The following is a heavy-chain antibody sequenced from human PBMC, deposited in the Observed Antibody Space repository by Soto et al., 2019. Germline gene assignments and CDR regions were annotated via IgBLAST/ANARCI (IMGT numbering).Heavy chain of an antibody. J-gene: IGHJ4*02. V-gene: IGHV3-15*01. D-gene: IGHD2-15*01. CDR1: GFSFSNVW. Sequence: EVQLVESGGGLVKPGGSLTLSCAASGFSFSNVWMSWVRQAPGKGLECVGHIKSKSVGGTTDYTAPVKGRFTISRADSLDTVYLQMSSLKTEDTAVYYCTTYSTQTFCDGGPCYSVPTKIHDSWGQGILVTVSS. CDR3: TTYSTQTFCDGGPCYSVPTKIHDS. CDR2: IKSKSVGGTT.